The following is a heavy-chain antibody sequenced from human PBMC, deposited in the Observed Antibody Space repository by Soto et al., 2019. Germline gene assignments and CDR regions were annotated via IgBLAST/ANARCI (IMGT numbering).Heavy chain of an antibody. V-gene: IGHV5-51*01. J-gene: IGHJ6*02. Sequence: GESLKISCKGSGYRFTSYWIGWVRQMPGKGLEWMGLIYPGDSDTRYSPSFDGQVIISADKSISTAYLQWSSLKASNTAMYFCARRQPQTVFNGMDVCGQGTTVSVAS. CDR1: GYRFTSYW. CDR2: IYPGDSDT. CDR3: ARRQPQTVFNGMDV.